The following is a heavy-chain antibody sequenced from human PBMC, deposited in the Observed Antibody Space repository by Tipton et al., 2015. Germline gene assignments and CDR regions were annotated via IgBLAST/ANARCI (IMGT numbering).Heavy chain of an antibody. Sequence: QLVQSGAEVKKPGASVKVSCKASGYTFTSYDIHWVRQATGQGLEWMGWMNPNSGDTGYAQKFQGRVTMTRNTSITTAYTELNSLRSEDTAMYYCARVYSSRVFYYYGMDVWGQGTTVTVSS. CDR2: MNPNSGDT. CDR3: ARVYSSRVFYYYGMDV. CDR1: GYTFTSYD. J-gene: IGHJ6*02. V-gene: IGHV1-8*01. D-gene: IGHD6-13*01.